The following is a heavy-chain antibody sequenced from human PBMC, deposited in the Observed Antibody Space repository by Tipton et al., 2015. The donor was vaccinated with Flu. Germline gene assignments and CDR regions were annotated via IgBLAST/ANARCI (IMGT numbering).Heavy chain of an antibody. D-gene: IGHD3-16*01. Sequence: TLSLTCNVSGGSISRSNYYWGWIRQPPGKGLEWIGSLYYSGITYYNPSLKSRVSISVDTSKNQFSLKVNSVTAADTAVYYCARDLWIYNLGGAFFDYWSQGTLVTVSS. J-gene: IGHJ4*02. V-gene: IGHV4-39*07. CDR2: LYYSGIT. CDR1: GGSISRSNYY. CDR3: ARDLWIYNLGGAFFDY.